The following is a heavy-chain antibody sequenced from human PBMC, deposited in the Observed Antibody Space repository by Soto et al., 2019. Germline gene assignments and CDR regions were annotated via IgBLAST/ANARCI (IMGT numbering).Heavy chain of an antibody. CDR1: GFTFSSYS. J-gene: IGHJ4*02. D-gene: IGHD4-17*01. CDR2: ISSSSSTI. Sequence: EVQLVESGGGLVQPGGSLRLSCAASGFTFSSYSMNWVRQAPGKGLEWVSYISSSSSTIYYADSVKGRFTISRDNAKNSLYLQMNSLRAEDTAVYYCARGTIPYGDYADYGGQGTLDTVSS. CDR3: ARGTIPYGDYADY. V-gene: IGHV3-48*01.